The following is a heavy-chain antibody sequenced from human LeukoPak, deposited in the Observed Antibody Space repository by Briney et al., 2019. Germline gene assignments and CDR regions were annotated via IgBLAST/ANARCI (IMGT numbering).Heavy chain of an antibody. V-gene: IGHV3-74*01. J-gene: IGHJ4*02. CDR2: INSDGSSA. D-gene: IGHD5-18*01. CDR1: GFSFSSYW. Sequence: GGSLRLSCAASGFSFSSYWMHWVRQAPGKGLVWVSAINSDGSSATYADSVEGRFTISRDNAKNTLYLQMNSLRAEDTAVYYCARPGRGYSYGSSDDWGQGTLVTVSS. CDR3: ARPGRGYSYGSSDD.